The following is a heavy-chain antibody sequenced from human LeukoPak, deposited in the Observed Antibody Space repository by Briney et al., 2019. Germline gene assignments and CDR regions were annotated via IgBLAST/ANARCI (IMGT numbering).Heavy chain of an antibody. J-gene: IGHJ6*03. D-gene: IGHD1-1*01. V-gene: IGHV4-39*07. CDR3: ARVNCEDYYYYYMDV. CDR2: IYYSGST. CDR1: GGSISSSSYY. Sequence: SETLSLTCTVSGGSISSSSYYWGWIRQPPGKGLEWIGSIYYSGSTYYNPSLKSRVTISVDTSKNQFSLKLSSVTAADTAVYYCARVNCEDYYYYYMDVWGKGTTVTVSS.